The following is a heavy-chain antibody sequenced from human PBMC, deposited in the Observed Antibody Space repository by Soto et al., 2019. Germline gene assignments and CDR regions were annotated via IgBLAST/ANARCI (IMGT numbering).Heavy chain of an antibody. J-gene: IGHJ5*02. D-gene: IGHD2-2*01. CDR3: ARGHIVVVPAAMGFDP. V-gene: IGHV4-39*01. CDR2: IYYSGST. CDR1: CGSISSSSYY. Sequence: SETLSLTCTVSCGSISSSSYYWGWIRQPPGKGLEWIGSIYYSGSTYYNPSLKSRVTISVDTSKNQFSRKLSSVTAAAPAVYYGARGHIVVVPAAMGFDPWGQGPLVTVSS.